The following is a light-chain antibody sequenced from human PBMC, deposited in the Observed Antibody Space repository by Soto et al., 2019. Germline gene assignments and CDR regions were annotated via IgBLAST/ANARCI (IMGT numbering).Light chain of an antibody. CDR3: QQYNSS. CDR1: QSFSNW. Sequence: DIPMTQSPSTLSASVGDRVTITCRASQSFSNWLAWYQQKPGKAPKLLIYKATSLESGVPSRLSGSGSGTEFTLTISSLQPDDFATYYCQQYNSSFGGGTKVEIK. J-gene: IGKJ4*01. CDR2: KAT. V-gene: IGKV1-5*03.